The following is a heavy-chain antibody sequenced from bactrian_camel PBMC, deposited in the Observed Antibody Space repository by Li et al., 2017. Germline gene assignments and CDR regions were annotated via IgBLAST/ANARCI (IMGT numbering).Heavy chain of an antibody. J-gene: IGHJ4*01. CDR1: GYTFNTY. D-gene: IGHD7*01. Sequence: VQLVESGGGAALAGGSVRLSCAASGYTFNTYSWFRQAPGQEREGVAAIDTGVGSTYYADSVKGRFTISQQKGKNTVYLRMNSLKPDDSGTYICAYESGTTPDLCRQRGPGGYFGQGTQVTVS. CDR2: IDTGVGST. V-gene: IGHV3S40*01.